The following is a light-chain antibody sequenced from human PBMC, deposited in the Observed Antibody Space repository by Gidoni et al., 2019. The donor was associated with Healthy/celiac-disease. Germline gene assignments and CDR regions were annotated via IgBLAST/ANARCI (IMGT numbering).Light chain of an antibody. J-gene: IGKJ1*01. CDR3: QQFNNYPSWT. V-gene: IGKV1D-13*01. CDR2: DAS. Sequence: AIQLTQSPSSLSASVGDRVTITCRASQGISSALAWYQQKPGKATKLLIYDASSLESGVPSRFRWSGSGTDFTLTISSLQPEDFATYYCQQFNNYPSWTFGQGTKVEIK. CDR1: QGISSA.